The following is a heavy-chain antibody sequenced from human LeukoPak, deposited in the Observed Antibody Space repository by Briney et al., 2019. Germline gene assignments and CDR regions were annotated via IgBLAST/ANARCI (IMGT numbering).Heavy chain of an antibody. J-gene: IGHJ3*02. V-gene: IGHV3-48*04. CDR3: ARDRGYSGYDLDAFDI. CDR1: GFTFSSYS. CDR2: ISSSSSTI. Sequence: GGSRRLSCAASGFTFSSYSMNWVRQAPGKGLEWVSCISSSSSTIYYADSVKGRFTISRDNAKNSLYLQMNSLRAEDTAVYYCARDRGYSGYDLDAFDIWGQGTMVTVSS. D-gene: IGHD5-12*01.